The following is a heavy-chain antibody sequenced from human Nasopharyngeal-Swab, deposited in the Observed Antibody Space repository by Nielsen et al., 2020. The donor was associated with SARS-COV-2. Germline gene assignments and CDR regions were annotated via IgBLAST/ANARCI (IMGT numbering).Heavy chain of an antibody. CDR2: INHSGST. CDR3: ASRTGYYDILTGSERSQRPNWFDP. D-gene: IGHD3-9*01. Sequence: WIRQPPGQGLEWIGDINHSGSTNYNPSLKSRVTISVDTSKNQFSLKLSSVTAADTAVHYCASRTGYYDILTGSERSQRPNWFDPWGQGTLVTVSS. V-gene: IGHV4-34*01. J-gene: IGHJ5*02.